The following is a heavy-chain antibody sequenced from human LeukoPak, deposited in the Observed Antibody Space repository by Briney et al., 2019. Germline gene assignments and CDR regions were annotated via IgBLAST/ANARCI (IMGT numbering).Heavy chain of an antibody. CDR3: ARRGTTVPGSRNALDI. CDR2: IYPGDSDT. D-gene: IGHD3-10*01. J-gene: IGHJ3*02. Sequence: KVSCKGSGYNFVTYWIALVRQVPGKGPEWMGIIYPGDSDTRYGPSFQGQVTISVDKSSTTAYLQWTSLEASDTAIYYCARRGTTVPGSRNALDIWGQGTIVTISS. V-gene: IGHV5-51*01. CDR1: GYNFVTYW.